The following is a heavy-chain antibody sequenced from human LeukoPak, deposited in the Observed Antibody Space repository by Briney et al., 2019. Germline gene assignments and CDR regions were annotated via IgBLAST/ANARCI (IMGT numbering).Heavy chain of an antibody. Sequence: PGGSLRLSCAASGFTFSSYAMHWVRQAPGKGLEWVAVISYDGSNKYYADSVKGRFTISRDNSKNTLYLQMNSLRAEDTAVYYCAREGSGTTSGDYWGQGTLVTVSS. CDR2: ISYDGSNK. CDR1: GFTFSSYA. CDR3: AREGSGTTSGDY. V-gene: IGHV3-30*04. D-gene: IGHD1-7*01. J-gene: IGHJ4*02.